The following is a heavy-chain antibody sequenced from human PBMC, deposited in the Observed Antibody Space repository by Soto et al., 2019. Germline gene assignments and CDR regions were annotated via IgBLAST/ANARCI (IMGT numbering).Heavy chain of an antibody. D-gene: IGHD6-13*01. Sequence: EVQLVESGGGLVQPGRSLRLSCAASGFTFDDYAMHWVRQAPGKGLEWVSGISWNSGSIGYADSVKGRFTISRDNAKNSLYLQMNSLRDEDTALYYCAKGLAAAGTRGAFDIWGQGTMVTVSS. V-gene: IGHV3-9*01. CDR2: ISWNSGSI. CDR1: GFTFDDYA. CDR3: AKGLAAAGTRGAFDI. J-gene: IGHJ3*02.